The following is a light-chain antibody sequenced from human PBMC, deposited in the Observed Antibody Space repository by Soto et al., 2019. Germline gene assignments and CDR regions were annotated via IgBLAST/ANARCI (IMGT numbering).Light chain of an antibody. J-gene: IGKJ1*01. CDR1: QSVSSSY. V-gene: IGKV3-20*01. Sequence: EIVLTQSPGTLSLSPGERATLSCRASQSVSSSYLAWYQQKPGQAPRLLIYGASSRATGIPDRFSGSGSETDFTLTLSRLEPEDFAVYYCQQYGSSSWTFGQGTKVEIK. CDR3: QQYGSSSWT. CDR2: GAS.